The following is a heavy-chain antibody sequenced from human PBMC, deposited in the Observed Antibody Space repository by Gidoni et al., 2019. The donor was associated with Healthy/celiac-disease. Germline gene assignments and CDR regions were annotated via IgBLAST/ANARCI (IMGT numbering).Heavy chain of an antibody. J-gene: IGHJ6*02. D-gene: IGHD3-22*01. V-gene: IGHV4-4*07. CDR3: ARDQGDYYDSSGYYCYYYGMDV. Sequence: QVQLQESGPGLVKPSETLSLTCTVSGGSISSYYWSWIRQPAGKGLEWIGRIYTSGSTNYQHSLKRRVTMSVDTSKNQFSLKLSSVTAADTAVYYCARDQGDYYDSSGYYCYYYGMDVWGQGTTVTVSS. CDR2: IYTSGST. CDR1: GGSISSYY.